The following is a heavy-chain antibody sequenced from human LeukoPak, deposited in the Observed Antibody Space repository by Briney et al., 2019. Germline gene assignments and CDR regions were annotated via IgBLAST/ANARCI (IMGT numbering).Heavy chain of an antibody. J-gene: IGHJ6*03. V-gene: IGHV3-21*01. D-gene: IGHD3-9*01. CDR1: GFTFSSYA. CDR2: ISSSSSYI. Sequence: GGSLRLACAASGFTFSSYAMSWVRQAPGKGLEWVSSISSSSSYIYYADSVKGRFTISRDNAKNSLYLQMNSLRAEDTAVYYCARAEGWVLTGFCYYYYMDVWGKGTTVTVSS. CDR3: ARAEGWVLTGFCYYYYMDV.